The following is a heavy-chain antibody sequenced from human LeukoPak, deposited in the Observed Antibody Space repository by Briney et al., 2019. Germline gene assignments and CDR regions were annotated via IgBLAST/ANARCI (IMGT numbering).Heavy chain of an antibody. D-gene: IGHD6-19*01. Sequence: GGSLRLSCAASGFTFSSYGMHWIRQAPGKGLEWVAFIRNDGSIIYNADSVKGRFTISRDNSKNTLYLQMNSLRAEDTALYYCAKDTSASVAVAGPTPFDYWGQGTLVTVSS. V-gene: IGHV3-30*02. CDR3: AKDTSASVAVAGPTPFDY. CDR2: IRNDGSII. J-gene: IGHJ4*02. CDR1: GFTFSSYG.